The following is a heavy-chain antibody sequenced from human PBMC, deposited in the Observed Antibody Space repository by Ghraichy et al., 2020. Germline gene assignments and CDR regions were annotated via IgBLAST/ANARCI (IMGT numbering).Heavy chain of an antibody. V-gene: IGHV4-39*01. J-gene: IGHJ4*02. D-gene: IGHD6-19*01. Sequence: SQTLSITCTVSGGSISSSSYYWGWIRQPPGKGLEWIGSIYYSGSTYYNPSLKSRVTISVDTSKNQFSLKLSSVTAADTAVYYCARLRIAVAGRGFDYWGQGTLVTVSS. CDR3: ARLRIAVAGRGFDY. CDR2: IYYSGST. CDR1: GGSISSSSYY.